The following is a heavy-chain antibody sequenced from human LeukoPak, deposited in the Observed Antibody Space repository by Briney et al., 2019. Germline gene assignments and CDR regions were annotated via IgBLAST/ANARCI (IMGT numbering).Heavy chain of an antibody. CDR3: AKNKGAYSYGIDPFDI. Sequence: PGGSLRLSCAASGFTFNEYAMHWVRQAPGKGLEWVSGISWHSGSIGYADSVKGRFTISRDNAKNSLYLQMNSLRAEDTAVYYCAKNKGAYSYGIDPFDIWGQGTMVTVSS. D-gene: IGHD5-18*01. J-gene: IGHJ3*02. V-gene: IGHV3-9*01. CDR2: ISWHSGSI. CDR1: GFTFNEYA.